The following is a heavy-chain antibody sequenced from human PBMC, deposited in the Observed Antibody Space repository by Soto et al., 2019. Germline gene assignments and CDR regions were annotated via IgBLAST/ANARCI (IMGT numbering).Heavy chain of an antibody. V-gene: IGHV4-31*03. Sequence: QVQLQESGPGLVKPSQTLSLTCTVSGGSISSGGYYWSWIRQHPVKGLEWIGYIYYSGSTYYNPSLKSRVTISVDTSKNQFSLKLSSVTAADTAVYYCAYYDILTGYPDVGYWGQGTLVTVSS. CDR3: AYYDILTGYPDVGY. CDR1: GGSISSGGYY. CDR2: IYYSGST. D-gene: IGHD3-9*01. J-gene: IGHJ4*02.